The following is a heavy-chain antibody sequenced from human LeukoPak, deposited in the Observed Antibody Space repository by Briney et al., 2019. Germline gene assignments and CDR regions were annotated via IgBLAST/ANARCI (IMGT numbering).Heavy chain of an antibody. CDR2: ISAYNGNT. D-gene: IGHD1-7*01. CDR1: GYTFTGYY. V-gene: IGHV1-18*04. J-gene: IGHJ4*02. CDR3: ATSDWNYRF. Sequence: GASVKVSCKASGYTFTGYYMHWVRQAPGQGLEWMGWISAYNGNTNYAQKLQGRVTMTTDTSTSTAYMELRSLRSDDTAVYYCATSDWNYRFWGQGTLVTVSS.